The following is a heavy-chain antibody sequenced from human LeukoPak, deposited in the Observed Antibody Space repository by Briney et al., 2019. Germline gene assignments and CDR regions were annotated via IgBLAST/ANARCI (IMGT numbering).Heavy chain of an antibody. CDR1: GGSISSSSYY. D-gene: IGHD2-2*02. V-gene: IGHV4-39*01. CDR3: ARLAAILKRSNWFDP. CDR2: IYYSGST. J-gene: IGHJ5*02. Sequence: SETLSLTCTVSGGSISSSSYYWGWIRQPPGKGLEWIGSIYYSGSTYYNPSLKSRGTISVDTSKNQFSLKLSSVTAADTAVYYCARLAAILKRSNWFDPWGQGTLVTVSS.